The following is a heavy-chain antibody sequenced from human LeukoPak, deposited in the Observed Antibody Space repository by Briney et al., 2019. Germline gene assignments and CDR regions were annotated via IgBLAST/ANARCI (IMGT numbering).Heavy chain of an antibody. J-gene: IGHJ4*02. CDR3: ARQHDSSGYLFDS. V-gene: IGHV5-51*01. CDR2: IYPGDSDT. D-gene: IGHD3-22*01. CDR1: GYSFTSYW. Sequence: GESLKISCKGSGYSFTSYWIGWVRQLPGKGLEWMGIIYPGDSDTRYSPSFQGQVTISADKSISTAYLQWSSLKASDTAMYYCARQHDSSGYLFDSWGQGTLVTVSS.